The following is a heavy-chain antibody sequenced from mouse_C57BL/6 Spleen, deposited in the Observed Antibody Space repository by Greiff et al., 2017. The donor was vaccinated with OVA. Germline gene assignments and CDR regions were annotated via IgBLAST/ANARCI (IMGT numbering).Heavy chain of an antibody. J-gene: IGHJ3*01. CDR1: GYTFTDYY. CDR2: INPNNGGT. Sequence: EVQLQQSGPELVKPGASVKISCKASGYTFTDYYMNWVKQSHGKSLEWIGDINPNNGGTSYNQKFKGKATLTVDKSSSTAYMELRSLTSEDSAVYYCARDHDYDVWFAYWGQGTLVTVSA. CDR3: ARDHDYDVWFAY. D-gene: IGHD2-4*01. V-gene: IGHV1-26*01.